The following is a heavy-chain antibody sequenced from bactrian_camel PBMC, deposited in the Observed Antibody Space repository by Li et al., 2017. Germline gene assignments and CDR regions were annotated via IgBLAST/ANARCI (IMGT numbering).Heavy chain of an antibody. Sequence: HVQLVESGGGLVQPGGSLRLSCAFDAYTPANVRMAWSRQAPGKEREGVAVIASTGVTHYRESVEGRFTISRDNAKNMVYLHMTSLKPEDTGVYYCVRDYKSGDYRDDFGYWGQGTQVTVS. V-gene: IGHV3S53*01. CDR2: IASTGVT. J-gene: IGHJ6*01. CDR3: VRDYKSGDYRDDFGY. CDR1: AYTPANVR. D-gene: IGHD4*01.